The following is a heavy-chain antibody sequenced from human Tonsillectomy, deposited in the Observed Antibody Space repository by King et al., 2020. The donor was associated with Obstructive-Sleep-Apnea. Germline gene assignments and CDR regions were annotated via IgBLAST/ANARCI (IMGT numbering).Heavy chain of an antibody. CDR3: SQALGTRALRDNWFDL. D-gene: IGHD6-13*01. CDR2: ITTTSHYI. V-gene: IGHV3-21*06. J-gene: IGHJ5*02. Sequence: VQLVESGGGLVKPGGSLRLSCAASGLSFNDYDMNWVRQAPGKGLEWVSSITTTSHYIYYADSVKGRFTISRDNANNLLYLQMNSLRAEDTAMYYCSQALGTRALRDNWFDLWGQGTLVTVSS. CDR1: GLSFNDYD.